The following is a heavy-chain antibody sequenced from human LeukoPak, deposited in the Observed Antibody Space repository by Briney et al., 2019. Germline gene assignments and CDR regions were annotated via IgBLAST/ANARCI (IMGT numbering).Heavy chain of an antibody. Sequence: SETLSLTCTVSGSSISSYYWSWIRQPAGKGLEWIGRIYTSGSTNYNPSLKSRVTMSVDTSKNQFSLKLSSVTAADTAVYYCARGEYYGSGNYYYYYMDVWGKGTTVTVSS. V-gene: IGHV4-4*07. J-gene: IGHJ6*03. CDR2: IYTSGST. D-gene: IGHD3-10*01. CDR1: GSSISSYY. CDR3: ARGEYYGSGNYYYYYMDV.